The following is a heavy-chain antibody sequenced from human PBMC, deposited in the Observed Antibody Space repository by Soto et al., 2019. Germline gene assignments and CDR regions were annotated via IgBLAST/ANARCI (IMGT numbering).Heavy chain of an antibody. CDR2: INPNNGNT. Sequence: ASVKVSCKASGYTFTGYYMHWVRQAPGQGLEWMGWINPNNGNTSYAQKFQGRVTMTRDTSTSTVYMELSSLRSEDTAVYYCARDREGGYSYGSFQHWGQGTLVTVSS. D-gene: IGHD5-18*01. CDR1: GYTFTGYY. V-gene: IGHV1-46*03. J-gene: IGHJ1*01. CDR3: ARDREGGYSYGSFQH.